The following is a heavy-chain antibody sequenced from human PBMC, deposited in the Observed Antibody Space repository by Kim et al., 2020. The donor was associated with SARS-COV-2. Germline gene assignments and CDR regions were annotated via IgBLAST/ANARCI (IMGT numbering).Heavy chain of an antibody. CDR3: ARPRTYDYGDYDLDY. Sequence: ASVKVSCKASGYTFTSYGISWVRQAPGQGLEWMGWISAYNGNTNYAQKLQGRVTMTTDTSTSTAYMELRSLRSDDTAVYYCARPRTYDYGDYDLDYWGQGTLVTVSS. D-gene: IGHD4-17*01. V-gene: IGHV1-18*01. CDR1: GYTFTSYG. J-gene: IGHJ4*02. CDR2: ISAYNGNT.